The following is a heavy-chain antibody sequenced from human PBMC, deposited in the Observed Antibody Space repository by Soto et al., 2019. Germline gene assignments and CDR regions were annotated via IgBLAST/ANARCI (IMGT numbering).Heavy chain of an antibody. V-gene: IGHV4-4*02. CDR2: IYHSGST. D-gene: IGHD1-26*01. J-gene: IGHJ6*02. Sequence: QVQLQESGPGLVKPSGTLSLTCAVSGGSISSSNWWSWVRQPPGKGLEWIGEIYHSGSTNYNPSRKSRXTXPXDQXKNQFSLKLSSVTAADTAVYYCARVSGSYYYGMDVWGQGTTVTVSS. CDR3: ARVSGSYYYGMDV. CDR1: GGSISSSNW.